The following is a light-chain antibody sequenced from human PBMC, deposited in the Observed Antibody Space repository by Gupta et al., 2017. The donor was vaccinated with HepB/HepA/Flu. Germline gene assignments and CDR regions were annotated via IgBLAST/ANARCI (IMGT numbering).Light chain of an antibody. Sequence: QSALTQPASVSASPGQSITISCTGTSSDVGSYNLVSWYQQHPGKAPKLMMYDVSKRPSGVPNRFSGSKSGNTASLTISGLQAEDESEYYCCSCEGSRTSEGFDGGTKLTVL. CDR2: DVS. V-gene: IGLV2-23*02. CDR3: CSCEGSRTSEG. CDR1: SSDVGSYNL. J-gene: IGLJ2*01.